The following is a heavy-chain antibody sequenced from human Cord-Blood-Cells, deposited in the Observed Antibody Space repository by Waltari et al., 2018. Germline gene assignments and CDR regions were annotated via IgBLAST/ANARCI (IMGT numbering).Heavy chain of an antibody. J-gene: IGHJ4*02. CDR3: ASYYYGSGSYYNGGFYFDY. Sequence: QVQLQESGPGLVKPSETLSLTCAVSGYSISSGYYWGWIRQPPGKGLAWIGSIYHSGSTYYNPSLKSRVTISVDTSKNQFSLKLSSVTAADTAVYYCASYYYGSGSYYNGGFYFDYWGQGTLVTVSS. CDR2: IYHSGST. D-gene: IGHD3-10*01. CDR1: GYSISSGYY. V-gene: IGHV4-38-2*01.